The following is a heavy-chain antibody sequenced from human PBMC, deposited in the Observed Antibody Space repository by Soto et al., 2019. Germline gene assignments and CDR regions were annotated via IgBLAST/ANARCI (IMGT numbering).Heavy chain of an antibody. CDR1: GFTFSRHG. Sequence: PGGSLRLSCVASGFTFSRHGLSWVRLAPGKGLEWVSTINPSGDSTFYADSVKGRFTISRDNSKNTVYLQMNSLSVGDTAVYLCAKVDVSTAGSFDYWGQGALVTVSS. V-gene: IGHV3-23*01. CDR3: AKVDVSTAGSFDY. J-gene: IGHJ4*02. D-gene: IGHD6-13*01. CDR2: INPSGDST.